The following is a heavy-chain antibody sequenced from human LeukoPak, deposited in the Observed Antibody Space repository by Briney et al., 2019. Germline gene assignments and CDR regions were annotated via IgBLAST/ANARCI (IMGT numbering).Heavy chain of an antibody. J-gene: IGHJ2*01. Sequence: GGSLRLSCAASGFTFSSYAMRWVRQAPGKGLEWVAVIWYDGSNKYYADSVKGRFTISRDNSKNTLYLQMNSLRAEDTAVYYCAKEKLELSYWYFDLWGRGTLVTVSS. CDR2: IWYDGSNK. D-gene: IGHD1-1*01. V-gene: IGHV3-30*04. CDR3: AKEKLELSYWYFDL. CDR1: GFTFSSYA.